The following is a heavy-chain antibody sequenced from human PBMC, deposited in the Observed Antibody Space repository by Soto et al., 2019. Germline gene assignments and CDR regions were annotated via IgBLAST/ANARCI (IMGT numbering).Heavy chain of an antibody. Sequence: LSLSCAASGFTFSSYAMSWVRQAPGKGLEWVSAISGSGGSTYYADSVKGRFTISRDNSKNTLYLQMNSLRAEDTAVYYCAKVTPSDSSGYLFDYWGQGTLVTVSS. CDR3: AKVTPSDSSGYLFDY. D-gene: IGHD3-22*01. CDR2: ISGSGGST. V-gene: IGHV3-23*01. J-gene: IGHJ4*02. CDR1: GFTFSSYA.